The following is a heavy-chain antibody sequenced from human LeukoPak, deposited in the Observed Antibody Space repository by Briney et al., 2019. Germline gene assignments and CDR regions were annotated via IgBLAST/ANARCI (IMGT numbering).Heavy chain of an antibody. CDR3: ARVCSSGRCCDQ. J-gene: IGHJ4*02. V-gene: IGHV4-38-2*02. D-gene: IGHD2-15*01. Sequence: SETLSLTCSVSGYSLSSGYYWAWMRQPPGKGLEWIGSINHSGSTYYNPSLKSRVTVSVDTSKNQFSLRLSSVTAADTAVYYCARVCSSGRCCDQWGQGTLVTVSS. CDR1: GYSLSSGYY. CDR2: INHSGST.